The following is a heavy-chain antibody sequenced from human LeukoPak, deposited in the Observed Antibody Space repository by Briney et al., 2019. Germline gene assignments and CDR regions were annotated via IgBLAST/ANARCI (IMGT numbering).Heavy chain of an antibody. CDR3: ARRSPNYWYFDL. CDR1: GGSISSYY. J-gene: IGHJ2*01. D-gene: IGHD3-10*01. CDR2: SYYSGST. V-gene: IGHV4-59*08. Sequence: SETLSLTCTVSGGSISSYYWSWIRQPPGKGLEWIGCSYYSGSTNYNPSLKSPVTISVDTSKNQFSLKLTSVTAADTAVYYCARRSPNYWYFDLWGRGTLVTVSS.